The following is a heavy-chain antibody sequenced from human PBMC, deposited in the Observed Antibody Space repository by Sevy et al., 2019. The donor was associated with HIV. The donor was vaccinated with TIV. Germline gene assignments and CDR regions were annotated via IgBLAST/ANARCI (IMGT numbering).Heavy chain of an antibody. CDR1: GFTFGDYA. V-gene: IGHV3-49*03. CDR3: TRPLATADTPEYFFDY. Sequence: GGSLRLSCTSSGFTFGDYAMSLFRQAPGKGLECVAFIRRNSHEPYGGTTEYAASVKGRFTISRDDSKSMAYLQMNSLKTEDTAVYYCTRPLATADTPEYFFDYWGQGILVTVSS. D-gene: IGHD5-12*01. J-gene: IGHJ4*02. CDR2: IRRNSHEPYGGTT.